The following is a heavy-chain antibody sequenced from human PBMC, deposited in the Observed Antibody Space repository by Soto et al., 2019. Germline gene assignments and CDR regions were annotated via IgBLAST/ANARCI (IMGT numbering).Heavy chain of an antibody. Sequence: SETLSLTCSVSGDSSSTVDYFWAWIRQPPGQALEYIGYIYKSTTTYYNPSFESRVAISLDTSKSQFSLNVTSVTAADTAVYFCARGRYCLTGRCFPNWFDSWGQGTLVTVSS. D-gene: IGHD2-15*01. CDR1: GDSSSTVDYF. CDR2: IYKSTTT. V-gene: IGHV4-30-4*01. CDR3: ARGRYCLTGRCFPNWFDS. J-gene: IGHJ5*01.